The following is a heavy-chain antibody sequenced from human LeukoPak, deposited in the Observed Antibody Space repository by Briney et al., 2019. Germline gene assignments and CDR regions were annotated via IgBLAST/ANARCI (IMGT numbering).Heavy chain of an antibody. J-gene: IGHJ4*02. CDR1: GFPFSNYD. D-gene: IGHD1-26*01. Sequence: PGGSLRLSCAASGFPFSNYDMNWVRQAPGKGLEWVSSISESGDKTDYADSVRGRFTISRDNSQNTLYLQMNSLRVEDTALYYCAKQWVDCWGQGTLVTVSS. CDR2: ISESGDKT. V-gene: IGHV3-23*01. CDR3: AKQWVDC.